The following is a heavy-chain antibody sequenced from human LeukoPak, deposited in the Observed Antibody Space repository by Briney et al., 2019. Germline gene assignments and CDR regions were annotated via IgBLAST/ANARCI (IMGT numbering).Heavy chain of an antibody. D-gene: IGHD1-26*01. J-gene: IGHJ4*02. Sequence: ASVKVSCKASGYTFTGYYMHWVRQAPGKGLEWMGWINPNSGGTNYAQKFQGRVTMTRDTSISTAYMELSRLRSDDTAVYYCARRLPIVGATLDYWGQGTLVTVSS. V-gene: IGHV1-2*02. CDR3: ARRLPIVGATLDY. CDR1: GYTFTGYY. CDR2: INPNSGGT.